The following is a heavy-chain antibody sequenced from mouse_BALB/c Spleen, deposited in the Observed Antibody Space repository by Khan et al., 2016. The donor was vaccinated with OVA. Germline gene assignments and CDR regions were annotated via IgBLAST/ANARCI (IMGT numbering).Heavy chain of an antibody. CDR1: GYTFTSYW. CDR3: ARGRRRRYWYFDV. V-gene: IGHV1-52*01. CDR2: IDPSNSET. D-gene: IGHD1-2*01. J-gene: IGHJ1*01. Sequence: QVQLKESGPELVRPGASVKMSCKASGYTFTSYWMHWVKQRPGQGLEWIGMIDPSNSETRLTQKFKDKATLNVDQSSHTAYLQLSSLTSEDSAVYACARGRRRRYWYFDVWGAGTTVTVSS.